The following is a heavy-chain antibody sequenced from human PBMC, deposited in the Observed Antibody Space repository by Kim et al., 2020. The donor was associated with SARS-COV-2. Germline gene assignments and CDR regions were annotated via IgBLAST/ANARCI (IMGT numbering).Heavy chain of an antibody. D-gene: IGHD3-10*01. V-gene: IGHV4-34*01. CDR3: ARGGNALWFGELRTYYYYGMDV. CDR1: GGSFSGYY. Sequence: SETLSLTCAVYGGSFSGYYWSWIRQPPGKGLEWIGEINHSGSTNYNPSLKSRVTISVDTSKNQFSLKLSSVTAADTAVYYCARGGNALWFGELRTYYYYGMDVWGQGTTVTVSS. CDR2: INHSGST. J-gene: IGHJ6*02.